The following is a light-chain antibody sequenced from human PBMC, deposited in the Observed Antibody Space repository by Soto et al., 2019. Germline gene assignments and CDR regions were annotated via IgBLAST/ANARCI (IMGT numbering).Light chain of an antibody. J-gene: IGKJ5*01. V-gene: IGKV1-12*01. CDR2: TGS. Sequence: DIGMRPYSSSVSAAVGAIVSMVCRASQGIKNWLAWYQQKPGKDPNLLIYTGSSLQSGVPSRFSGSGSGTDFTLTINSLQPEDFATYYCQKAASFPITCGQGTQREIK. CDR1: QGIKNW. CDR3: QKAASFPIT.